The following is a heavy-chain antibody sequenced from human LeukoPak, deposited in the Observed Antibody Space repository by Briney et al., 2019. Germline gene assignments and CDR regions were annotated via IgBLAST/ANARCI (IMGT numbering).Heavy chain of an antibody. CDR3: AVSGRGGFYYYGMDV. V-gene: IGHV3-48*04. J-gene: IGHJ6*02. D-gene: IGHD1-26*01. Sequence: GGSLRLSCAVSGSSFSSASMNWVRQAPAKGLEWLSYISSASSTIYYADSVRGRFTISRDNAKNSLYLQMNSLRAEDTAVYYCAVSGRGGFYYYGMDVWGQGTTVTVSS. CDR2: ISSASSTI. CDR1: GSSFSSAS.